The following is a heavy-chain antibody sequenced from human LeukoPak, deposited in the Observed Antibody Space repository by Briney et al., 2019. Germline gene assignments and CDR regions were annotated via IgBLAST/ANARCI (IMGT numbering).Heavy chain of an antibody. J-gene: IGHJ3*02. Sequence: GESLKISCKGSGYSFTSYWIAWVRQMPGKGLEWMGIIYPGDSDTRYSPSFQGQVTVSVDKSVSTAYLQWSSLRASGTGMYYCARDRASGGNSLDAFDIWGLGTMVTVSS. V-gene: IGHV5-51*01. CDR1: GYSFTSYW. CDR2: IYPGDSDT. D-gene: IGHD4-23*01. CDR3: ARDRASGGNSLDAFDI.